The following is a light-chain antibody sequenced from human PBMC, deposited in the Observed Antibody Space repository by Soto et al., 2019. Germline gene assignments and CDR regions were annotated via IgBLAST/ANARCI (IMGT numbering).Light chain of an antibody. V-gene: IGKV2-28*01. CDR3: MQGLQTPLP. CDR2: LGS. J-gene: IGKJ4*01. CDR1: QSLLDSSGYNY. Sequence: DIVMTQSPLSLPVTPGEPASISCRSSQSLLDSSGYNYLDWYLQKPGQSPQLLIYLGSNRDSGGPDRFSGSGSGTEFTLKISRVEAEDVGGYDGMQGLQTPLPVGGGTNV.